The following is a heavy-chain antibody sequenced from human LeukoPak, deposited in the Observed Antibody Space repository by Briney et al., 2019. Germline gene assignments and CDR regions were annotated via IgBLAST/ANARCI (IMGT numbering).Heavy chain of an antibody. CDR1: GYTFTSYF. CDR2: IIPSGGTT. CDR3: ARDRGLNVCPSDY. J-gene: IGHJ4*02. Sequence: GASVKVSCKASGYTFTSYFMHWVRQAPGQGLEWMGIIIPSGGTTSYAQKFQGRVTMTRDTSTSTVYMELSSLRSEDTAVYYCARDRGLNVCPSDYWGQGTLVIVSS. V-gene: IGHV1-46*01. D-gene: IGHD3-10*01.